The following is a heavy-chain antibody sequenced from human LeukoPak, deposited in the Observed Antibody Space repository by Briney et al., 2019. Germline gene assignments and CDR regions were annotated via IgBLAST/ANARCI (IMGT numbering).Heavy chain of an antibody. D-gene: IGHD3-10*01. CDR3: ARGRPGESFYYYYYYGMDV. CDR1: GYSFIDYY. J-gene: IGHJ6*02. Sequence: ASVTVSCKASGYSFIDYYMHWVRQAPGQGPEWVGWITPYSGGTDYAQKFQGRVTMTRDTSISTAYMKLSRLRSDDTAVYYCARGRPGESFYYYYYYGMDVWGQGTTVTVSS. CDR2: ITPYSGGT. V-gene: IGHV1-2*02.